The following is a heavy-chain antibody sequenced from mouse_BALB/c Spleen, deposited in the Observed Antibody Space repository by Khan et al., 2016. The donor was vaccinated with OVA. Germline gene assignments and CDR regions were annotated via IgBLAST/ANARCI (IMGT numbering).Heavy chain of an antibody. J-gene: IGHJ2*01. CDR3: ARVYGGDVDY. V-gene: IGHV3-2*02. CDR1: GYSITSDYA. CDR2: ISYSGNT. D-gene: IGHD1-1*01. Sequence: EVQLQESGPGLVKPSQSLSLICTVTGYSITSDYAWNWIRQFPGNKLEWMGFISYSGNTKYNPSLNSRISITRDTSKNQFFLQLNSVTTEDTATYYCARVYGGDVDYWGQGTTLTVSS.